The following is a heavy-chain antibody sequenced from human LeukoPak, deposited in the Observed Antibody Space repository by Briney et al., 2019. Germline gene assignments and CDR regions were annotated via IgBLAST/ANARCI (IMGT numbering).Heavy chain of an antibody. CDR2: ISYDGSNK. V-gene: IGHV3-30*18. Sequence: GGPLRLSCAASGFTFSSYGMHWVRQAPGKGLEWVAVISYDGSNKYYADSVKGRFTISRDNSKNTLYLQMNSLRAEDTAVYYCAKVGSLSSFGWGQGTLVTVSS. CDR3: AKVGSLSSFG. J-gene: IGHJ4*02. D-gene: IGHD3-3*01. CDR1: GFTFSSYG.